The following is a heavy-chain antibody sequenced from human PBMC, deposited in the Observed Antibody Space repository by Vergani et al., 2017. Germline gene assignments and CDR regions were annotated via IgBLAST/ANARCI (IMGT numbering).Heavy chain of an antibody. D-gene: IGHD3-9*01. Sequence: QVQLVQSGAEVKKPGASVKVSCKASGYTFTSYGISWVRQAPGQGLEWMGWISAYNGNTNYAQKLQGRVTMTTDTSTSTTYMELRSLRSDDTAVYYCARELTISKPWGYNWFDPWGQGTLVTVSS. V-gene: IGHV1-18*01. CDR2: ISAYNGNT. J-gene: IGHJ5*02. CDR1: GYTFTSYG. CDR3: ARELTISKPWGYNWFDP.